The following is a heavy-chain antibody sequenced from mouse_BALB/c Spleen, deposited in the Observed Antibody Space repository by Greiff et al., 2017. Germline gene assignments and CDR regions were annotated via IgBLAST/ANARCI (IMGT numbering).Heavy chain of an antibody. CDR2: IDPANGNT. J-gene: IGHJ3*01. D-gene: IGHD2-1*01. CDR1: GFNIKDTY. Sequence: EVKLEESGAELVKPGASVKLSCTASGFNIKDTYMHWVKQRPEQGLEWIGRIDPANGNTKYDPKFQGKATITADTSSNTAYLQLSSLTSEDTAVYYCARSPNLYYGNLFAYWGQGTLVTVSA. CDR3: ARSPNLYYGNLFAY. V-gene: IGHV14-3*02.